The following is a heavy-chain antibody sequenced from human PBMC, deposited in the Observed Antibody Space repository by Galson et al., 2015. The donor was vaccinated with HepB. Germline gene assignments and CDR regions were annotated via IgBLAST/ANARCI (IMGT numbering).Heavy chain of an antibody. CDR2: ISYDGSNK. D-gene: IGHD1-1*01. CDR3: AKIYNSTSG. J-gene: IGHJ4*02. V-gene: IGHV3-33*03. Sequence: SLRLSCAASGFRFSDFGIHWVRQAPGKGLEWLAVISYDGSNKYYGESVKGRFTISRENSKNTLYLQMSSLGTEDTAVYHCAKIYNSTSGWGQGTLVPVSS. CDR1: GFRFSDFG.